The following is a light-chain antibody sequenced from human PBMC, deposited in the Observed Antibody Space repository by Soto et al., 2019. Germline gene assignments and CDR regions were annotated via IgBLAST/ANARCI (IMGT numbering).Light chain of an antibody. J-gene: IGLJ3*02. CDR1: SSDVGAYNY. CDR3: SSYTTSSTWV. Sequence: HSALTQPASVSGSPGQSITISCTGTSSDVGAYNYVSWYQHHPGRAPKLMIHEVTNRPSGVSNRFSGSKSGNTASLTISGLQAEDEADYYCSSYTTSSTWVFGTGTKVTVL. V-gene: IGLV2-14*01. CDR2: EVT.